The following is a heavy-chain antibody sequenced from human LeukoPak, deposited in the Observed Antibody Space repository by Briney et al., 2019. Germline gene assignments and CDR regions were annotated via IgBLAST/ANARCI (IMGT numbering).Heavy chain of an antibody. CDR1: GFTFSNDW. V-gene: IGHV3-74*01. J-gene: IGHJ6*02. CDR2: INKDGSGT. D-gene: IGHD1-26*01. Sequence: SRRLSCAATGFTFSNDWMHVVGEAPGKRLVWVSRINKDGSGTSYADPVKGRFTSSRDNAKNTLYLQMNSLRAEDTAVYYCAKGEDYYQYGMDVWGQGSTVTVSS. CDR3: AKGEDYYQYGMDV.